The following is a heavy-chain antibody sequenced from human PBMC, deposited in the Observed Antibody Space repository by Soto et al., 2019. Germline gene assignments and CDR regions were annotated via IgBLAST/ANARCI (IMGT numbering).Heavy chain of an antibody. Sequence: EVQLVESGGGLVQPGGSLRLSCAASGFNFISHWLHWVRQAPGKGLVWVSRINVDGSNRNYADSVKGRFTISRDNAKNTVYLQMNSLRADDTAVYFCARGIYQKYGMDVWGQGTTV. V-gene: IGHV3-74*01. J-gene: IGHJ6*02. CDR2: INVDGSNR. CDR3: ARGIYQKYGMDV. D-gene: IGHD3-3*02. CDR1: GFNFISHW.